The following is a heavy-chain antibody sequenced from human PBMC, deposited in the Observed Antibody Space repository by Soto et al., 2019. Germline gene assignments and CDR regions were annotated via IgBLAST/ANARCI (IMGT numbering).Heavy chain of an antibody. J-gene: IGHJ5*02. D-gene: IGHD3-10*01. V-gene: IGHV3-23*01. CDR3: AKDPLRIYYYGSGSYLPPKVHWFDP. CDR2: ISGSGGST. CDR1: GFTFSSYA. Sequence: EVQLLESGGGLVQPGGSLRLSCAASGFTFSSYAMSWVRQAPGKGLEWVSAISGSGGSTYYADSVKGRFTISRDNSKNTLYLQMNSLRAEDTAVYYCAKDPLRIYYYGSGSYLPPKVHWFDPWGQGTLVTVSS.